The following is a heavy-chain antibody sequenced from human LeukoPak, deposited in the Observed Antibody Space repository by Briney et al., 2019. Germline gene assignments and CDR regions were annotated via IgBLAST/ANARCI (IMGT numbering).Heavy chain of an antibody. V-gene: IGHV3-48*01. D-gene: IGHD1-26*01. CDR3: AGGGSYYPTYFDY. CDR2: ISSSSSTI. J-gene: IGHJ4*02. Sequence: GGPLRLSCAASGFTFSSYSMNWDRQAPGKGLEWVSYISSSSSTIYYADSVKGRFTISRDNAKNSLYLQMNSLRAEDTAVYYCAGGGSYYPTYFDYWGQGTLVTVSS. CDR1: GFTFSSYS.